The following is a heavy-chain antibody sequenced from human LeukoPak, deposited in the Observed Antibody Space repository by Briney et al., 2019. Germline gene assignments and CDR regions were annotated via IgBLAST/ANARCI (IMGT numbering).Heavy chain of an antibody. CDR3: ARDRTTVTTSALDY. CDR2: ISGSSNAI. Sequence: GGSLRLSCVASEFSFRSHDMNWVHQAPGKGLEWVSYISGSSNAIYYADSVKGRFTISRDNAKNSLYLQMNSLRDEDTAVYYCARDRTTVTTSALDYWGQGTLVTVSS. V-gene: IGHV3-48*02. CDR1: EFSFRSHD. D-gene: IGHD4-11*01. J-gene: IGHJ4*02.